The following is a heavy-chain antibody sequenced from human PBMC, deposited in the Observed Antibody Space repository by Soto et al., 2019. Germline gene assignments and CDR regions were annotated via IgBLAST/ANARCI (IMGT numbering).Heavy chain of an antibody. D-gene: IGHD6-6*01. CDR1: GFTFSSYA. CDR3: ARKTIAARPGWFDP. CDR2: ISGSGGST. J-gene: IGHJ5*02. Sequence: SGGSLRLSCAASGFTFSSYAMSWVRQAPGKGLEWVSAISGSGGSTYYADSVKGRFTISRDNSKNTLYLQMNSLRAEDTAVYYCARKTIAARPGWFDPWGQGTLVTVSS. V-gene: IGHV3-23*01.